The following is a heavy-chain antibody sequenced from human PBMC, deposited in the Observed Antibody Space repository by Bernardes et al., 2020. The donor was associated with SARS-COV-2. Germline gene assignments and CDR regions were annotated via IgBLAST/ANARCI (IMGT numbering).Heavy chain of an antibody. J-gene: IGHJ4*02. CDR2: ISVGGGRT. CDR1: GFTFSNYP. CDR3: VRGGGQIY. Sequence: GGSLRLSRAASGFTFSNYPMSWVRQAPGKGLEWVSGISVGGGRTDCADSVKGRFTISRDNSKNTVYLQMNSLRAEDTAVYYCVRGGGQIYWGQGTLVTVSS. V-gene: IGHV3-23*01. D-gene: IGHD3-16*01.